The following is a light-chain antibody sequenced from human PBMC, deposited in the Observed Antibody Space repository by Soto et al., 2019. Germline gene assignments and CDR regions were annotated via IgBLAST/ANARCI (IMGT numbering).Light chain of an antibody. Sequence: QSALTQPASVSGSPGQSITISCTGTSSDAGGYNYVSWSQQHPGKAPKLMIYEVSNRPSGVSNRFSGSKSGNTASLTISGLQAEDEADYYCSSYTTTNTYVFGTGTKLTVL. V-gene: IGLV2-14*01. J-gene: IGLJ1*01. CDR2: EVS. CDR1: SSDAGGYNY. CDR3: SSYTTTNTYV.